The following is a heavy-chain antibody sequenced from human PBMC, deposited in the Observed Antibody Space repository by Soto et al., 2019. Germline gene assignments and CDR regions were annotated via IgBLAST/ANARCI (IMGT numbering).Heavy chain of an antibody. J-gene: IGHJ5*02. Sequence: ASVKVSCKASGGTFSSYAISWVRQAPGQGLEWMGGIIPIFGTANYAQKFQGRVTITADESTSTAYMELSSLRSEDTAVYYCASQPQSSGWVYNWFDPWGQGTLVTVSS. CDR1: GGTFSSYA. CDR3: ASQPQSSGWVYNWFDP. CDR2: IIPIFGTA. V-gene: IGHV1-69*13. D-gene: IGHD6-19*01.